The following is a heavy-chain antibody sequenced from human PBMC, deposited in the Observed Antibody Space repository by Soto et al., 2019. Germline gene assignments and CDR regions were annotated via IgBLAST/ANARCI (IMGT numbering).Heavy chain of an antibody. Sequence: PSETLSLTCTVSGGSIGSYYWSWIRQPPGKELEWNGYIYYSGSTNYNPSLKSRLTISVDRSRNQFSLHLNSVTAADTAVYYCARDRDTSGSSFDYWGQGTLVTVSS. J-gene: IGHJ4*02. V-gene: IGHV4-59*01. CDR3: ARDRDTSGSSFDY. CDR2: IYYSGST. CDR1: GGSIGSYY. D-gene: IGHD6-19*01.